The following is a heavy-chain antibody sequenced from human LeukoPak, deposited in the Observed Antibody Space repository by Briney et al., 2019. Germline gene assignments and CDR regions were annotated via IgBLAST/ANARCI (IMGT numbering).Heavy chain of an antibody. J-gene: IGHJ6*03. V-gene: IGHV1-8*02. CDR3: ARAKRQQLVQGYYYYYMDV. Sequence: ASVNVSCKASGYTFTSYGISWVRQAPGQGLEWMGWMNPNSGNTGYAQKFQGRVTMTRNTSISTAYMELSSLRSEDTAVYYCARAKRQQLVQGYYYYYMDVWGKGTTVTVSS. CDR2: MNPNSGNT. D-gene: IGHD6-13*01. CDR1: GYTFTSYG.